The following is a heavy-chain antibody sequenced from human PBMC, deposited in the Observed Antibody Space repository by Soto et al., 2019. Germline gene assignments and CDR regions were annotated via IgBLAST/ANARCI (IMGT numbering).Heavy chain of an antibody. CDR3: AKVLAVAATVEYYYYGMDV. D-gene: IGHD6-19*01. Sequence: GGSLRLSCAASGFTFSSYSVSLVRQAPGKGLEWVSAISGSGGSTYYADSVKGRFTISRDNSKNTLYLQMNSLRAEDTAVYYCAKVLAVAATVEYYYYGMDVWGQGTTVTVSS. CDR2: ISGSGGST. V-gene: IGHV3-23*01. CDR1: GFTFSSYS. J-gene: IGHJ6*02.